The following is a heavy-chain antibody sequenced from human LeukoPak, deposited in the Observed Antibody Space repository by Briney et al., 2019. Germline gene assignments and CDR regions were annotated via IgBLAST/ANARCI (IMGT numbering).Heavy chain of an antibody. D-gene: IGHD2-15*01. V-gene: IGHV3-13*01. CDR1: GFTFSSYD. CDR3: ARAGGYCSGGSCYSDYGMDV. J-gene: IGHJ6*02. Sequence: GGSLRLSCAASGFTFSSYDMHWVRQATGKGLEWVSAIGTAGDTYYPGSVKGRFTISRENAKNSLYLQMNNLRAGDTAVYYCARAGGYCSGGSCYSDYGMDVWGQGTTVTVSS. CDR2: IGTAGDT.